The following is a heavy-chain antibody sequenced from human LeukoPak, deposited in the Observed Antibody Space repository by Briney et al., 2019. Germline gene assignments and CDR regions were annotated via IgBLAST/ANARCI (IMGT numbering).Heavy chain of an antibody. CDR2: IYYSGST. Sequence: SETLSLTCTVYGGSISSYYWSWIRQPAGKGLEWIGYIYYSGSTNYNPSLKSRVTISADTSKNQFSLKLTSVTAADTAIYYCARRSDRSGSPLRKWGQGTLVTVSS. CDR3: ARRSDRSGSPLRK. V-gene: IGHV4-59*12. CDR1: GGSISSYY. D-gene: IGHD3-10*01. J-gene: IGHJ4*02.